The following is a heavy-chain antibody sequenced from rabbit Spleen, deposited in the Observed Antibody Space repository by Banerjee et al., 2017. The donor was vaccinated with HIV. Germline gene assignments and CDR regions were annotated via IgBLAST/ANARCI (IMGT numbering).Heavy chain of an antibody. CDR1: GFDFSRTG. V-gene: IGHV1S47*01. CDR3: ARMNNNPYYFNL. CDR2: IDLLFGTT. Sequence: QEQLKESGGGLVQPGGSLTLSCKVSGFDFSRTGVSWVRQAPGKGLEWIGYIDLLFGTTYCAKWVNGRFSISRENTQNTLYLQLNSLTAADTATYFCARMNNNPYYFNLWGPGTLVTVS. J-gene: IGHJ4*01.